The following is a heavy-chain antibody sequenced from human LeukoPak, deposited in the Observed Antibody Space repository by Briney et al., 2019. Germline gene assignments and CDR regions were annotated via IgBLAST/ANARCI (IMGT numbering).Heavy chain of an antibody. D-gene: IGHD3-10*01. Sequence: GGSLGLSCAASGFTFSSYAMSWVRQAPGKGLEWVSAISGSGGSTYYADSVKGRFTISRDNSKNTLYLQMNSLRAEDTAVYYCAKAHYYGSGSYSPLGYWGQGTLVTVSS. CDR1: GFTFSSYA. V-gene: IGHV3-23*01. CDR3: AKAHYYGSGSYSPLGY. CDR2: ISGSGGST. J-gene: IGHJ4*02.